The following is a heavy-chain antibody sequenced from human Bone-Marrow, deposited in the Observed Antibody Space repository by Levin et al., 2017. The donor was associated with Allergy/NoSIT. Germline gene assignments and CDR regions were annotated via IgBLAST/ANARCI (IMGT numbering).Heavy chain of an antibody. D-gene: IGHD3-16*02. CDR2: IYYSGST. V-gene: IGHV4-39*01. Sequence: SETLSLTCTVSGGSISSSSYYWGWIRQPPGKGLEWIGSIYYSGSTYYNPALKSRVTTSVDTSKNQFSLKLSSVTAADTAVYYCANRNTRTFGGVIVGWGQGTLVTVSS. J-gene: IGHJ4*02. CDR3: ANRNTRTFGGVIVG. CDR1: GGSISSSSYY.